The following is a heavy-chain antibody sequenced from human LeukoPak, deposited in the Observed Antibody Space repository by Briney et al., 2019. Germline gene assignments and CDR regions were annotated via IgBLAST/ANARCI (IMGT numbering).Heavy chain of an antibody. D-gene: IGHD5-12*01. J-gene: IGHJ4*02. CDR1: GFTVSSNY. CDR2: IYSGGST. CDR3: ARDQEVATTD. Sequence: GGSLRVSCAASGFTVSSNYMSRVRQAPGKGLEWVSSIYSGGSTYYADSVKGRFTISRDNAKNSLYLQMNSLRAEDTAVYYCARDQEVATTDWGQGTLVTVSS. V-gene: IGHV3-53*01.